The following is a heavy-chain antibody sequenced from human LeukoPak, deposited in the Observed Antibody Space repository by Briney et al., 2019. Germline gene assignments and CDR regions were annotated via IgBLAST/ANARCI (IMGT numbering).Heavy chain of an antibody. CDR1: GFTFSSYA. V-gene: IGHV3-33*08. D-gene: IGHD3-22*01. CDR2: IWYDGSKK. Sequence: GGSLRLSCAASGFTFSSYAMHWVRQAPGKGLEWVAVIWYDGSKKYYADSVKGRFTISRDNSKNTLYLQMNSLRAEDTAVYYCARDSYYDKRGGDFDYWGQGTLVTVSS. CDR3: ARDSYYDKRGGDFDY. J-gene: IGHJ4*02.